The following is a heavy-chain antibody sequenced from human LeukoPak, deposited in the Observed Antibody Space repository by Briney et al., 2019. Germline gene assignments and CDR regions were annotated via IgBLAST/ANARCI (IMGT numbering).Heavy chain of an antibody. CDR2: TYYRAKWYS. D-gene: IGHD3-10*01. CDR1: GDSVSSNSAA. CDR3: ARGRPPLMVRGVITSNWFDP. V-gene: IGHV6-1*01. Sequence: SQTLSLTCAISGDSVSSNSAAWNWIRQSPSRGLEWLGRTYYRAKWYSDYAVSVKSRITINPDTSRNQFSLQLNSVTPEDTAVYYCARGRPPLMVRGVITSNWFDPWGQGTLVTVSS. J-gene: IGHJ5*02.